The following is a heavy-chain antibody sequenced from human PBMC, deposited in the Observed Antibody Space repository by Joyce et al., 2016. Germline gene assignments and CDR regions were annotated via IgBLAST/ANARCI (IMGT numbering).Heavy chain of an antibody. D-gene: IGHD4-17*01. CDR1: GFTFGDYT. V-gene: IGHV3-49*03. CDR3: GRGFRATAVTPD. Sequence: EVQLVESGGGLVQPGRSLRLSCTASGFTFGDYTVTWFCQAPGKGLEWVSLSKSTAKGGAIEYAASVQGRFSISRDDFKSIAYLRMRSPKTEDTGVYFCGRGFRATAVTPDWGQRTLLTVSS. J-gene: IGHJ4*02. CDR2: SKSTAKGGAI.